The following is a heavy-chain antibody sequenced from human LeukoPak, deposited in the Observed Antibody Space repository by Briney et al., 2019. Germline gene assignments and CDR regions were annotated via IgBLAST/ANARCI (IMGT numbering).Heavy chain of an antibody. D-gene: IGHD3-22*01. CDR2: ISGSGGST. J-gene: IGHJ4*02. CDR1: GFTFSSYA. V-gene: IGHV3-23*01. CDR3: AKSYYDSSGYAPDFDY. Sequence: TAGSLRLSCAASGFTFSSYAMSWVRQAPGKGLEWVSAISGSGGSTYYADSVKGRFAISRDNSKNTLYLQMNSLRAEDTAVYYCAKSYYDSSGYAPDFDYWGQGTLVTVSS.